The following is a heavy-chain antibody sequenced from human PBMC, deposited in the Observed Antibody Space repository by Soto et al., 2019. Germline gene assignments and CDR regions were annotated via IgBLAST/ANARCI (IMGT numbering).Heavy chain of an antibody. V-gene: IGHV1-3*01. CDR3: AGDCDFWCGYYFDY. Sequence: ASVKVSCKASGYTFTSYAMHWVRQAPGQRLEWMGWINAGNGNTKYSQKFQGRVTITRDTSASTAYMVLSSLRSEDTAVYYCAGDCDFWCGYYFDYWGQGTLVTVSS. CDR1: GYTFTSYA. D-gene: IGHD3-3*01. CDR2: INAGNGNT. J-gene: IGHJ4*02.